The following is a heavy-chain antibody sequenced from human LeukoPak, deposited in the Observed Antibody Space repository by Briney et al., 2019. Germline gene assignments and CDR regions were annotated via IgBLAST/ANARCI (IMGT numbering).Heavy chain of an antibody. J-gene: IGHJ4*02. V-gene: IGHV3-21*01. D-gene: IGHD4-23*01. CDR3: ARGARKADDYGGFFDY. CDR2: ISSSSRYI. CDR1: GFTFSSYS. Sequence: GGSLRLSCAASGFTFSSYSMNWVRQAPGKGLEWVSSISSSSRYIYHADSGKGRFIISRDKSKNTVYWQRSSLRAEGTAVYYCARGARKADDYGGFFDYWGQGTLVTVSS.